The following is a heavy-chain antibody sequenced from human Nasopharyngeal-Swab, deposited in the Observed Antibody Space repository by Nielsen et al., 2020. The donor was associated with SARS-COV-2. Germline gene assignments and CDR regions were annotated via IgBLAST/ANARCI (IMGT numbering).Heavy chain of an antibody. CDR3: ARDSPYSSGWNYYYYYYYMDV. J-gene: IGHJ6*03. V-gene: IGHV3-7*05. Sequence: VRQAPGKGLEWVANIKQDGSEKYHVDSVKGRFTISRDNAKNSLYLQMNSLRAEDTAVYYCARDSPYSSGWNYYYYYYYMDVWGKGTTVTVSS. D-gene: IGHD6-19*01. CDR2: IKQDGSEK.